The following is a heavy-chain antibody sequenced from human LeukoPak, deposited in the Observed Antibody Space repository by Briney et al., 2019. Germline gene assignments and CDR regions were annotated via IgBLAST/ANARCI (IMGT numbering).Heavy chain of an antibody. CDR3: ARVPGGGDFYFDY. CDR1: GFTVSSNY. CDR2: IYSGGST. V-gene: IGHV3-53*01. Sequence: PGGSLRLSCAASGFTVSSNYMSWVRQAPGEGLEWVSVIYSGGSTYYADSVKGRFTISRDNSKNTLYLQMNSLRAEDTAVYYCARVPGGGDFYFDYWGQGTLVTVSS. D-gene: IGHD2-21*02. J-gene: IGHJ4*02.